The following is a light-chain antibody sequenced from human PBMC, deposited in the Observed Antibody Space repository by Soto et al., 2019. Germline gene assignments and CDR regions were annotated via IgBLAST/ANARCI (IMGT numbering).Light chain of an antibody. CDR1: QSISSY. CDR3: QQSYSTFP. J-gene: IGKJ5*01. V-gene: IGKV1-39*01. Sequence: IQMTQSPSSLSASVGDRVTITCRASQSISSYLNWYQQKPGKAPKLLIYAASSLQSGVPSRFSGSGSGTDFTLTISSLQPEDFATYYCQQSYSTFPFAQGTRLATK. CDR2: AAS.